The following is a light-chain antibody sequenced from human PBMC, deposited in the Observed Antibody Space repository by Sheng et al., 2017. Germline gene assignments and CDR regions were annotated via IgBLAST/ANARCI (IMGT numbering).Light chain of an antibody. V-gene: IGKV3-11*01. J-gene: IGKJ4*01. Sequence: EVVLTQSPATLSLSPGERATLSCRASQSVSTSLAWYRQWPGQAPRLLIYGASARATGIPARFSGSGSGTDFTLTISSLQPEDFATYYCQQSNTFPLTFGGGTRVEFK. CDR2: GAS. CDR1: QSVSTS. CDR3: QQSNTFPLT.